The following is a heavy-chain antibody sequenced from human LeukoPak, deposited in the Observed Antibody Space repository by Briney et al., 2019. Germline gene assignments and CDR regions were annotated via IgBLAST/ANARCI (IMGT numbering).Heavy chain of an antibody. V-gene: IGHV3-23*01. CDR2: IPASGGNT. D-gene: IGHD6-19*01. CDR3: VRYLSGWYYFDW. Sequence: GGSLRLSCAASGFTFSTFGMRWVRQAPGKGLEWVSTIPASGGNTYYADSVRGRFTISRDNSKNTLYLQINNLTAEDTAIYYCVRYLSGWYYFDWWGQGTLVTVSS. J-gene: IGHJ4*02. CDR1: GFTFSTFG.